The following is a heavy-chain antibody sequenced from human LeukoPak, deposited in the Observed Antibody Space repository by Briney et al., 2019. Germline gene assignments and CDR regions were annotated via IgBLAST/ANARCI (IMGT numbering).Heavy chain of an antibody. V-gene: IGHV3-23*01. CDR1: GFTFSSYG. J-gene: IGHJ1*01. Sequence: GGSLRLSCAASGFTFSSYGMHWVRPAPGKGLEWVSGMSGSGDSTYYADSVKGRFTISRDNSKNTLYLQMNSLRAEDTAVYYCAKASGSGSPNDFQHWGQGTLVTVSS. D-gene: IGHD3-10*01. CDR2: MSGSGDST. CDR3: AKASGSGSPNDFQH.